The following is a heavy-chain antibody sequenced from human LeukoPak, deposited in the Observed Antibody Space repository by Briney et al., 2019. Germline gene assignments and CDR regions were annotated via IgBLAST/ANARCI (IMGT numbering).Heavy chain of an antibody. Sequence: PGGSLRLSCAGSGFTFSSHGMNWVRQAPGKGLEWVSSIVSSSSYIYYADAVKGRFTTSRDNAKNSLYLEMNSLRAEDTAVYYCARAACGGMCLYRMDVWGQGTTVTVSS. D-gene: IGHD2-15*01. CDR3: ARAACGGMCLYRMDV. J-gene: IGHJ6*02. V-gene: IGHV3-21*01. CDR1: GFTFSSHG. CDR2: IVSSSSYI.